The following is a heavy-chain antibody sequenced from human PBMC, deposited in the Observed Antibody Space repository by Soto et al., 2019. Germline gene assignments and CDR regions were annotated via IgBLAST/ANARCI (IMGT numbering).Heavy chain of an antibody. V-gene: IGHV3-73*01. CDR2: IRSKANSYAT. D-gene: IGHD3-16*01. J-gene: IGHJ6*02. Sequence: AGGSLRLSCAASGFTFSGSAMHWVRQASGKGLEWVGRIRSKANSYATAYAASVKGRFTISRDDSKNTAYLQMNSLKTEDTAVYYCTRKTGIIGVDVWGQGTTVTVSS. CDR1: GFTFSGSA. CDR3: TRKTGIIGVDV.